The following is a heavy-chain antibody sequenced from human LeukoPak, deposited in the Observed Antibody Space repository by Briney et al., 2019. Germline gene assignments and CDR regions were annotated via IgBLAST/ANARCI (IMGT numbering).Heavy chain of an antibody. Sequence: GGSRRLSCAASGFAFSGFEMNWVRQAPGKGPEWIAYIDVTGKKIRYADPVKGRFTISRDNANSSVYLQMNSLRVDDTAVYYCARENYVRGYDYWGQGTLVTVSS. D-gene: IGHD3-16*01. CDR3: ARENYVRGYDY. V-gene: IGHV3-48*03. CDR1: GFAFSGFE. CDR2: IDVTGKKI. J-gene: IGHJ4*02.